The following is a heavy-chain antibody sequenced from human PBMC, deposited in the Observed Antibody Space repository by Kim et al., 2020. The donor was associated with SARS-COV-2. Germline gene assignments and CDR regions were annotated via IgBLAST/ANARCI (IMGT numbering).Heavy chain of an antibody. Sequence: ASVKVSCKASGYTFTDYYMDWVRQAPGQGLEWMGRINPNSGGTNYAQKFQGRVTLTRDTSISTAYMELSSLSSDDKAVYYCARGNAWGIYWGQGTLVSVS. J-gene: IGHJ4*02. V-gene: IGHV1-2*06. D-gene: IGHD3-16*01. CDR1: GYTFTDYY. CDR3: ARGNAWGIY. CDR2: INPNSGGT.